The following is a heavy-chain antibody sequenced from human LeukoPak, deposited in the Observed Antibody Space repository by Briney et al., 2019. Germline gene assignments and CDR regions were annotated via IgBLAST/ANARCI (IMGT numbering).Heavy chain of an antibody. CDR2: ISSSSSYK. CDR3: VRDNRDAFDI. Sequence: PGGSLRLSCAASGFIFNSCSMNWVRQAPGKGLEWVSAISSSSSYKFNADSVKGRFTISRDNARNLLYLQMNSLRAEDTAVYYCVRDNRDAFDIWGQGTMVTVSS. CDR1: GFIFNSCS. J-gene: IGHJ3*02. V-gene: IGHV3-21*01.